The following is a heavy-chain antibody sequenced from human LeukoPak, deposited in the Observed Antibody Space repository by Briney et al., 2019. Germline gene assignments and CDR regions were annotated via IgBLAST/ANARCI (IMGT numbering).Heavy chain of an antibody. CDR1: GGSISSYC. D-gene: IGHD3-3*01. Sequence: SETLSLTCTVSGGSISSYCWSWIRQPPGKGLEWIGYIYYSGSTNYNPSLKSRVTISVDTSKNQFSLKLSSVTAADTAVYYCARASGSYDFWSGYYTPFAFDIWGQGTMVTVSS. CDR2: IYYSGST. CDR3: ARASGSYDFWSGYYTPFAFDI. J-gene: IGHJ3*02. V-gene: IGHV4-59*01.